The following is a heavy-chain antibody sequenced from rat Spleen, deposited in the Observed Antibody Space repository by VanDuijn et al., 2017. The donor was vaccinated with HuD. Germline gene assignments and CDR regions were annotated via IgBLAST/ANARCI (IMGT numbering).Heavy chain of an antibody. Sequence: EVQLMESGGGLVQPGRSLKLSCAASGFTFSNYGMHWIRQAPTKGLEWVASISPSGGSTYYRDSVKGRFTISRDNAKSTLYLQMDSLRSEDTATYYCATGVRGTTGYVMDAWGQGASVTVSS. V-gene: IGHV5-19*01. CDR1: GFTFSNYG. J-gene: IGHJ4*01. D-gene: IGHD4-3*01. CDR3: ATGVRGTTGYVMDA. CDR2: ISPSGGST.